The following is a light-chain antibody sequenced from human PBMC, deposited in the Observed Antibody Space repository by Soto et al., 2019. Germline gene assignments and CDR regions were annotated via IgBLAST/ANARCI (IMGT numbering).Light chain of an antibody. V-gene: IGKV3-20*01. CDR1: QSVSSSY. CDR3: QQYGSSPFT. CDR2: GAS. Sequence: EIVWTQSPCTLSLSPGERATLSCRASQSVSSSYLAWYQQKPGQAHRLLIYGASSRATGIPDRFSGSGSGTDFTLTISRLEPEDYAVYYCQQYGSSPFTFGPGTKVDIK. J-gene: IGKJ3*01.